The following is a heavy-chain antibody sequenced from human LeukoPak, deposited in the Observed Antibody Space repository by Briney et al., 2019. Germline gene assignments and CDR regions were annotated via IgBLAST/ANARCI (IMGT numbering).Heavy chain of an antibody. D-gene: IGHD1-26*01. Sequence: GGSLRLSCAASGFTFSSYWMSWVRQAPGRGLEWVASIKQDGSEKYYVDSVKGRFAISRDNAKNSLYLQMNSLRAEDTAVYYCARQSSGRYSGPFDYWGLGTLVTVSS. J-gene: IGHJ4*02. V-gene: IGHV3-7*01. CDR1: GFTFSSYW. CDR3: ARQSSGRYSGPFDY. CDR2: IKQDGSEK.